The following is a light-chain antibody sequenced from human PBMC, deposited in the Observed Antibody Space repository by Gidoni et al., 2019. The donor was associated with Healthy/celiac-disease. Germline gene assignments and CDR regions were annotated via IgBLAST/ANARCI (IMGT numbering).Light chain of an antibody. CDR3: QQRSNWPPA. CDR1: QSVSSY. Sequence: ELVLTQSPATLSLSPGERATLSCRASQSVSSYVAWYQQKPGQAPRLLIYDASNRATGIPARFSGSGSGTDFTLTISSLEPEDFAVYYCQQRSNWPPAFGGGTKVEIK. CDR2: DAS. J-gene: IGKJ4*01. V-gene: IGKV3-11*01.